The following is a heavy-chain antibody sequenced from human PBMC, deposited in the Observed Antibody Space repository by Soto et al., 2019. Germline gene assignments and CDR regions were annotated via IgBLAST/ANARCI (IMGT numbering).Heavy chain of an antibody. CDR3: ARGAYYDSSGPIFDY. Sequence: SETLSLTCAVYGGAFIGYYWILVRHPPGKWLEWIGEINHSGSTNYNPSLKSRVTISVDTSKNQFSLKLSSVTAADTAVYYCARGAYYDSSGPIFDYWGQGTLVTVSS. D-gene: IGHD3-22*01. CDR2: INHSGST. V-gene: IGHV4-34*01. CDR1: GGAFIGYY. J-gene: IGHJ4*02.